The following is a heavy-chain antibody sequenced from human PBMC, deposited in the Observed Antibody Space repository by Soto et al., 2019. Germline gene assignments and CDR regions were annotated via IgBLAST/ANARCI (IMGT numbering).Heavy chain of an antibody. CDR3: AQVPRYTVTPPDDY. CDR2: ISYDGTNK. V-gene: IGHV3-30*18. CDR1: GFIFGSYG. J-gene: IGHJ4*02. D-gene: IGHD4-17*01. Sequence: QVQLVESGGGVVQPGRSLRLSCVASGFIFGSYGMHWVRQAPGEGLEWVAVISYDGTNKYYADSVKGRFTISRDNSKNTLWLQMNSLRAEDTVVYYCAQVPRYTVTPPDDYWGQGTLVTVSS.